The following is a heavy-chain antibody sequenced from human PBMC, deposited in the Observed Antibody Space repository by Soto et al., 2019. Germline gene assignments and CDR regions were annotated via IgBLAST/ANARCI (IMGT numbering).Heavy chain of an antibody. D-gene: IGHD6-6*01. CDR1: GYTLINYF. J-gene: IGHJ5*02. CDR3: VRDDRIVAAARRCDP. V-gene: IGHV1-46*01. CDR2: IDPSGGST. Sequence: ASVKVSCKASGYTLINYFIHWVRQAPGQGLEWMGFIDPSGGSTGYAQKFQGRVTMTTDTSTSTVNMQLTSLRSEDTAVYYCVRDDRIVAAARRCDPWGQGTRGSVSA.